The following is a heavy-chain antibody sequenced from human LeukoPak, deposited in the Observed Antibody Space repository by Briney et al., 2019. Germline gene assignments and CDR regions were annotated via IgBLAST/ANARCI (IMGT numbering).Heavy chain of an antibody. J-gene: IGHJ3*02. CDR1: GGTFSSYA. V-gene: IGHV1-69*01. CDR3: ARVASGVGAFDI. D-gene: IGHD5-12*01. CDR2: IIPIFGTA. Sequence: GASVKVSCKASGGTFSSYAISWVRQAPGQGLEWMGGIIPIFGTANYAQKLQGRVTITADESTSTAYMELSRLRSDDTAVYYCARVASGVGAFDIWGQGTMVTVSS.